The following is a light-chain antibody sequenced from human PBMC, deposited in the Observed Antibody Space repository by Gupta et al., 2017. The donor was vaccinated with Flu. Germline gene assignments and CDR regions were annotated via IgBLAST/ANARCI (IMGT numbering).Light chain of an antibody. CDR1: QNINTY. CDR3: EQSYTTPPM. Sequence: DIQVTQSTTYLSAYVGDRVTITCRASQNINTYLNWYQQRPGSAPRLLIYASSTLQSGVPSRFSGSWSVTDFTLTITSLQPEDFAVYFCEQSYTTPPMFGQGTKVEI. CDR2: ASS. V-gene: IGKV1-39*01. J-gene: IGKJ1*01.